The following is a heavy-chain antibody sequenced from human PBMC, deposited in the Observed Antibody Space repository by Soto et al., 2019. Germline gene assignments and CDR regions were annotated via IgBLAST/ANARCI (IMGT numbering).Heavy chain of an antibody. Sequence: PSETLSLTCAVYGGSFSGYYWSWIRQPPGKGLEWIGEINHSGSTNYNPSLKSRVTISVGTSKNQFSLKLSSVTAADTAVYYCARFNDGSGSYYFDYWGQGTLVTVSS. CDR2: INHSGST. CDR3: ARFNDGSGSYYFDY. D-gene: IGHD3-10*01. V-gene: IGHV4-34*01. CDR1: GGSFSGYY. J-gene: IGHJ4*02.